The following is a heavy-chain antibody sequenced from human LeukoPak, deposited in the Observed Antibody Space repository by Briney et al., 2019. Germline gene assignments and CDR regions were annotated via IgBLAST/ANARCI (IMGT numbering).Heavy chain of an antibody. CDR3: TTGTWIQLWLADY. CDR1: GFTFSNAC. Sequence: GGSLRLSCAASGFTFSNACMTWVRQAPGKGVEWVGHIKSKTDSGTTDYAAPVKGRFTISRDDSKNTLYLQMNSLKTEDTAVYYCTTGTWIQLWLADYWGQGTLVTVSS. V-gene: IGHV3-15*01. CDR2: IKSKTDSGTT. D-gene: IGHD5-18*01. J-gene: IGHJ4*02.